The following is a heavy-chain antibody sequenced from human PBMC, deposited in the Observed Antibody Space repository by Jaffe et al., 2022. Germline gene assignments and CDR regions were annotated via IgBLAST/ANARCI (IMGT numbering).Heavy chain of an antibody. J-gene: IGHJ3*02. CDR1: GFTFDDYA. D-gene: IGHD4-4*01. CDR2: ISWNSGSI. CDR3: AKDYYSNYGWGTPSAAFDI. Sequence: EVQLVESGGGLVQPGRSLRLSCAASGFTFDDYAMHWVRQAPGKGLEWVSGISWNSGSIGYADSVKGRFTISRDNAKNSLYLQMNSLRAEDTALYYCAKDYYSNYGWGTPSAAFDIWGQGTMVTVSS. V-gene: IGHV3-9*01.